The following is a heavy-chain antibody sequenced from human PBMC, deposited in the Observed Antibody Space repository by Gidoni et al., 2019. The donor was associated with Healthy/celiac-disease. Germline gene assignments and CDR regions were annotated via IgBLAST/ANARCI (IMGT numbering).Heavy chain of an antibody. CDR1: GFTFSSYA. CDR3: AKDLVNYDILTGHPMGY. D-gene: IGHD3-9*01. J-gene: IGHJ4*02. CDR2: ISGSGGST. Sequence: EVQLLESGGGLVQPGGSLSLSCAASGFTFSSYAMSWVRQAPGKGLEWVSAISGSGGSTYYADSVKGRFTISRDNSKNTLYLQMNSLRAEDTAVYYCAKDLVNYDILTGHPMGYWGQGTLVTVSS. V-gene: IGHV3-23*01.